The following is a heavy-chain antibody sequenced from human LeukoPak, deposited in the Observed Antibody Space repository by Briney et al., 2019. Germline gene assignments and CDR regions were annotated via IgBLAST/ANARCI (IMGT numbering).Heavy chain of an antibody. CDR2: VNPISGNT. J-gene: IGHJ5*02. CDR1: GGTFSSYA. D-gene: IGHD2-2*01. Sequence: ASVKVSCKASGGTFSSYAINWVRQAPGQGLEWMGWVNPISGNTGYAQKFQGRLTITRNTSISTAYMDLSSLRSEDTAVYYCARVIVVVPGAKVWFDPWGQGTLVTVSS. CDR3: ARVIVVVPGAKVWFDP. V-gene: IGHV1-8*03.